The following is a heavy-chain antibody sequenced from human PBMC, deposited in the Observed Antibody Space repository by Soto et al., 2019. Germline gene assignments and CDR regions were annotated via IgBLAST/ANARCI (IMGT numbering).Heavy chain of an antibody. CDR1: GGTFSSYA. Sequence: SVKVSCKASGGTFSSYAISWVRQAPGQGLEWMGGIIPIFGTANYAQKFQGRVTITADKSTSTAYMELSSLRSEDTAVYYCARDSVSVDSSARDFAFDYWGQGTLVTVSS. J-gene: IGHJ4*02. V-gene: IGHV1-69*06. CDR2: IIPIFGTA. D-gene: IGHD2-21*02. CDR3: ARDSVSVDSSARDFAFDY.